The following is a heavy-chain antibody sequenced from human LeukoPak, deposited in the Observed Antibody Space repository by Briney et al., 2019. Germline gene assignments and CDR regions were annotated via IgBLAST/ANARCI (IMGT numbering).Heavy chain of an antibody. Sequence: PGGSLRLSCAASGFTFSSYRMNWVGRAPGKGLEWVSYISSSSSTIYYADSVKGRFTISRDNAKNSLYLQMNSLRDEDTAVYYCARCAYGEDYFDYWGQGTLVTVSS. CDR1: GFTFSSYR. CDR3: ARCAYGEDYFDY. CDR2: ISSSSSTI. J-gene: IGHJ4*02. D-gene: IGHD4-17*01. V-gene: IGHV3-48*02.